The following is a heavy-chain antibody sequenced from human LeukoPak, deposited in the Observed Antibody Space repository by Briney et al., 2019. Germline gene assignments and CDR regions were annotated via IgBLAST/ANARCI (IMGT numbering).Heavy chain of an antibody. CDR3: ARDPAWGAIDY. V-gene: IGHV3-7*01. Sequence: GGSLRLSCAASGFTFSSYWMSWARQTPGKGQEWVADMNEDGSVTWYADSVKGRFTVSRDNAKNSVDLQMSSLRVEDTAVYYCARDPAWGAIDYWGQGTLVTVSS. CDR1: GFTFSSYW. D-gene: IGHD7-27*01. J-gene: IGHJ4*02. CDR2: MNEDGSVT.